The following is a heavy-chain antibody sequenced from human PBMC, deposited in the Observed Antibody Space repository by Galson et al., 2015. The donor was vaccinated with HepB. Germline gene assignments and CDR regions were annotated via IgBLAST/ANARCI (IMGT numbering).Heavy chain of an antibody. V-gene: IGHV3-74*01. CDR3: ARGVQWLVRAEYWYFDL. Sequence: SLRLSCAASGFTFSSYWMHWVRQAPGKGLVWVSRINSDGSSTSYADSVKGRFTISRDNAKNTLYLQMNSLRAEDTAVYYCARGVQWLVRAEYWYFDLWGRGTLVTVSS. CDR2: INSDGSST. D-gene: IGHD6-19*01. CDR1: GFTFSSYW. J-gene: IGHJ2*01.